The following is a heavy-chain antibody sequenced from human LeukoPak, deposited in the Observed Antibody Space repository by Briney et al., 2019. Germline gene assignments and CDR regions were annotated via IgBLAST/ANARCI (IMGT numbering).Heavy chain of an antibody. CDR2: ISGSGCAT. J-gene: IGHJ4*02. V-gene: IGHV3-23*01. Sequence: GGSLRLPCAVSGFTFSSCAMSWVRQAPGKGLEWVASISGSGCATYYADAVRGRFTISRDNSKNRLYLQLNSLRAEDTAVYYCATKSGSNGYYYIDYWGQGTLVTVSS. CDR3: ATKSGSNGYYYIDY. CDR1: GFTFSSCA. D-gene: IGHD3-22*01.